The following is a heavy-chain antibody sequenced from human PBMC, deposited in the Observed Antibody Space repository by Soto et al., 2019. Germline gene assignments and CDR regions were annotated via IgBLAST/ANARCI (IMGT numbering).Heavy chain of an antibody. V-gene: IGHV1-69*01. CDR2: IIPIFGTA. J-gene: IGHJ4*02. D-gene: IGHD1-26*01. Sequence: QVQPVQSGAEVKKPGSSVKVSCKASGGTFSSYALSWVRQAPGHGLEWLGGIIPIFGTADYGQKYQGRVTITAEESTSTAYMGLSSLRSEDTAVYYCARDPEGSYLDYWGQGTLVTVSS. CDR1: GGTFSSYA. CDR3: ARDPEGSYLDY.